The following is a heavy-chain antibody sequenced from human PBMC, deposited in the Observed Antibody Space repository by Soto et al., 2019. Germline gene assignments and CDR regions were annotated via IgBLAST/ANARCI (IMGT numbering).Heavy chain of an antibody. CDR3: TAQFYFDASGYSFDL. D-gene: IGHD3-22*01. CDR1: GFTFNNAW. CDR2: MKSKSEGETT. Sequence: GGSLRLSCAASGFTFNNAWMGWVRQAPGQGLEWVGHMKSKSEGETTDYAAPVKGRFTTSRDDSKNTVYLQMNSLTTEDTAVYYCTAQFYFDASGYSFDLWGQGTLVTVSS. J-gene: IGHJ4*02. V-gene: IGHV3-15*01.